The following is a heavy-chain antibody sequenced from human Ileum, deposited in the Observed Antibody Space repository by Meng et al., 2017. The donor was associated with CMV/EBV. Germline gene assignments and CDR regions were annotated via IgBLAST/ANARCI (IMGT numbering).Heavy chain of an antibody. Sequence: QMQLQESGPGLVKPSETLSLTCSVSGGSISDYHWTWIRKSAGKGLQRLGRLRTSGTIDHNPSFKSRVTLSIDTSKNQFSLKLTSVTAADTAVYYCGRAGARGVPVDIWGQGTLVTVSS. V-gene: IGHV4-4*07. CDR2: LRTSGTI. CDR3: GRAGARGVPVDI. CDR1: GGSISDYH. J-gene: IGHJ4*02. D-gene: IGHD3-10*01.